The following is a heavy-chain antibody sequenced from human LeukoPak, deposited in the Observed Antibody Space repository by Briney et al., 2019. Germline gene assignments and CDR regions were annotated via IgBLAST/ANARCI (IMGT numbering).Heavy chain of an antibody. D-gene: IGHD6-13*01. Sequence: GGSLRLSCAASVFTFSSYAMSWVRQPPGKKLEWVSSIRGSVGNTYYADSVKGRFTISRDNSKNTLYVQMNSLRDEDTAVYYCARDWPSEWQQLPDYDAVDIWGQGTMVTVSS. V-gene: IGHV3-23*01. CDR3: ARDWPSEWQQLPDYDAVDI. CDR2: IRGSVGNT. CDR1: VFTFSSYA. J-gene: IGHJ3*02.